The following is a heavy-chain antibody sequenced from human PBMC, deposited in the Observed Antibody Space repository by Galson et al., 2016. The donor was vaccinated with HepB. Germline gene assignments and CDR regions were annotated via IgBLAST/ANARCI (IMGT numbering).Heavy chain of an antibody. V-gene: IGHV1-69*13. CDR3: ARTWFGEPYYYGMDV. CDR1: GGTFSSYA. Sequence: SVKVSCKASGGTFSSYAISWVRQAPGQGLEWMGGIIPIFGTAHYAQKFQGRVTITADESTSTAYMELSSLRSEDTAVDYCARTWFGEPYYYGMDVWGQGTTVTVSS. D-gene: IGHD3-10*01. J-gene: IGHJ6*02. CDR2: IIPIFGTA.